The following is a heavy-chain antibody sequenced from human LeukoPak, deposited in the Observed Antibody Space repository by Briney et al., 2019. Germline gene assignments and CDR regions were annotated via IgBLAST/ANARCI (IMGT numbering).Heavy chain of an antibody. CDR3: ARLGQQLVRGWFDP. D-gene: IGHD6-13*01. CDR2: INHSGST. CDR1: GGSFSGYY. Sequence: KPSETLSLTCAVYGGSFSGYYWSWIRQPPGKGLEWIGEINHSGSTNYNPSPKSRVTISVDTSKNQFSLKLSSVTAADTAVYYCARLGQQLVRGWFDPWGQGTLVTVSS. J-gene: IGHJ5*02. V-gene: IGHV4-34*01.